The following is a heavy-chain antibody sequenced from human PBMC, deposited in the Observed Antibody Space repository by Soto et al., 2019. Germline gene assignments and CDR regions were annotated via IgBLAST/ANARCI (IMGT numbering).Heavy chain of an antibody. Sequence: GGSLRLSCAASGFTFSSYSMNWVRQAPGKGLEWVSSISSSSSYIYYADSVKGRFTISRDNAKNSPYLQMNSLRAEDTAVYYCARSGGYYDFWSTWGQGTLVTVSS. CDR2: ISSSSSYI. CDR3: ARSGGYYDFWST. CDR1: GFTFSSYS. D-gene: IGHD3-3*01. V-gene: IGHV3-21*01. J-gene: IGHJ5*02.